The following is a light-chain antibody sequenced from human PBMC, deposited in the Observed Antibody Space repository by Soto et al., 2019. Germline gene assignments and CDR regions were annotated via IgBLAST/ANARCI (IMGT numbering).Light chain of an antibody. CDR2: DAS. CDR3: HQYFEWHPLT. CDR1: QNIRSN. J-gene: IGKJ1*01. Sequence: EIVLTQSPATLSVSPGEGATLSCRASQNIRSNLAWYQQKPGQPPTLLVSDASTRARNLPARFNGSGSGTEFTLTISSLRSEDSAIYYCHQYFEWHPLTFGQGTKVDIK. V-gene: IGKV3-15*01.